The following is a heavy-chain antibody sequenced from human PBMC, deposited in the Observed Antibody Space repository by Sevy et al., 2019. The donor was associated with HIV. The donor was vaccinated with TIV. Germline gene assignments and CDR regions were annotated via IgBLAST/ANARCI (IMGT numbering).Heavy chain of an antibody. Sequence: ASVKVSCKASGYIFSDYYIHWVRQAPGQGLEWMAWINSDSGVTNYAQRFQGEVTVTRDTSLRTAYLELTNLKSNDTAIYYCSRLTTQPTSDLYGLDVWGQGTTVTFSS. CDR1: GYIFSDYY. CDR2: INSDSGVT. CDR3: SRLTTQPTSDLYGLDV. D-gene: IGHD4-17*01. V-gene: IGHV1-2*02. J-gene: IGHJ6*02.